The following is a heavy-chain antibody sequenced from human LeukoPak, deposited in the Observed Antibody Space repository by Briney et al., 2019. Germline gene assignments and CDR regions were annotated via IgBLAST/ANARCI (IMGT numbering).Heavy chain of an antibody. CDR1: GFTFSTYW. J-gene: IGHJ4*02. D-gene: IGHD1-14*01. CDR3: ARGGVRRGYYDY. V-gene: IGHV3-74*01. Sequence: PGGSLRLSCAASGFTFSTYWMHWVRQAPGKGLVWVSRIKDDGSTIYADSVKGRFTISRDNAKNSLYLQMNSLRTEDTAIYYCARGGVRRGYYDYWGQGTLVTVSS. CDR2: IKDDGST.